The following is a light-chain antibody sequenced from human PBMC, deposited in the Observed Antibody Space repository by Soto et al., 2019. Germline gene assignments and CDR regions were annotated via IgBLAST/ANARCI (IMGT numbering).Light chain of an antibody. CDR3: MQGSHWPPWT. CDR1: QSLLHSDGNTY. CDR2: QVS. J-gene: IGKJ1*01. V-gene: IGKV2-30*02. Sequence: DVVMTQSPLSLPVTLGQPASISCRSSQSLLHSDGNTYLNWFQQRPGQSPRRLIYQVSNRDSGVPDSFSGSGSGTDFTLKISRVEAEDVGVSYCMQGSHWPPWTFGQGTKVEIK.